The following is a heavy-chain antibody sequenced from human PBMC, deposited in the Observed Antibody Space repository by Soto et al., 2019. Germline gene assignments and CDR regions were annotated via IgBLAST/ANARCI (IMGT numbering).Heavy chain of an antibody. Sequence: SVKVSCKASGGTFSSYAISWVRQAPGQGLEWMGGIIPIFGTANYAQKFQGRVTITADESTSTAYMELSSLRSEDTAVYYCARDGYRDFYFDYWGQGALVTVSS. CDR1: GGTFSSYA. CDR2: IIPIFGTA. J-gene: IGHJ4*02. CDR3: ARDGYRDFYFDY. V-gene: IGHV1-69*13. D-gene: IGHD5-12*01.